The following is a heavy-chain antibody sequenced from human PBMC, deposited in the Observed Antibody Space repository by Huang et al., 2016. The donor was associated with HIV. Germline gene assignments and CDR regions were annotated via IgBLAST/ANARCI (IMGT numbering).Heavy chain of an antibody. D-gene: IGHD6-13*01. CDR3: AKADSGAAAGSLVDY. Sequence: EVQLLESGGGLVQPGGSLRLSCAASGFTFSSYAMSWVRQAPGMGLGGVSSITGRGSRSYYADSVKGRFTISRDNSKNTLYLQMNSLRAEDTAIYYCAKADSGAAAGSLVDYWGQGTLVTVSS. CDR2: ITGRGSRS. J-gene: IGHJ4*02. V-gene: IGHV3-23*01. CDR1: GFTFSSYA.